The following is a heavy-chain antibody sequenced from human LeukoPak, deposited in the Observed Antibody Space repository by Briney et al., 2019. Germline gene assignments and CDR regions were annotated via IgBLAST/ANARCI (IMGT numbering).Heavy chain of an antibody. D-gene: IGHD4-23*01. CDR1: GGSISSGGYS. CDR3: ARATSDYGGSRNFDY. J-gene: IGHJ4*02. CDR2: IYHSGST. Sequence: SETLSLTCAASGGSISSGGYSWSWIRQPPGKGLEWIGYIYHSGSTYYNPSLKSRVTISVDRSKNQFSLKLSSVTAADTAVYYCARATSDYGGSRNFDYWGQGTLVTVSS. V-gene: IGHV4-30-2*01.